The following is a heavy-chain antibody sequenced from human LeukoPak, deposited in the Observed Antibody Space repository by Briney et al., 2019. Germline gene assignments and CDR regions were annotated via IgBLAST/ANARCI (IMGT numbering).Heavy chain of an antibody. CDR3: ARDRSSGWSYGMDV. CDR1: GFTFSDYY. J-gene: IGHJ6*02. CDR2: ISSSGSTI. V-gene: IGHV3-11*01. Sequence: PGGSLRLSCAASGFTFSDYYMSWIRQAPGKGLEWVSYISSSGSTIYYADSVKGRFTISRDNAKNSLYLQMNSLRVEDTAVYYCARDRSSGWSYGMDVWGQGTTVTVSS. D-gene: IGHD6-19*01.